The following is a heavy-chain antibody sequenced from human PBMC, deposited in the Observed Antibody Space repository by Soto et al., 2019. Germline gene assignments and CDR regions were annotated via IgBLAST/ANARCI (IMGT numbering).Heavy chain of an antibody. CDR3: AKDLGIMITFGGVIVLDY. V-gene: IGHV3-23*01. Sequence: EVQLLESGGGLVQPGGSLRLSCAASGFTFSSYAMSWVRQAPGKGLEWVSAISGSGGSTYYADSVKGRFTISRDNSKTTLYLQMNSLRAEDTAVYYCAKDLGIMITFGGVIVLDYWGQGTLVTVSS. D-gene: IGHD3-16*02. CDR2: ISGSGGST. CDR1: GFTFSSYA. J-gene: IGHJ4*02.